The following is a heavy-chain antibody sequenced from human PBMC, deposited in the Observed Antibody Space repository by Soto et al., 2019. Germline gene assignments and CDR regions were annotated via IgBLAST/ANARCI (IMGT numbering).Heavy chain of an antibody. Sequence: EVPLVESGGGVVQPGGSLRLSGAASGFTFSTYWMSWVRHAPGKGPEFVANIKEDGGVKNYVDSVRGRFTISRDNAKNSVYLQMNSLRSEDTAVYYCARDPGSSAFDIWGQGAVVTVSS. CDR3: ARDPGSSAFDI. CDR2: IKEDGGVK. J-gene: IGHJ3*02. D-gene: IGHD2-2*01. V-gene: IGHV3-7*04. CDR1: GFTFSTYW.